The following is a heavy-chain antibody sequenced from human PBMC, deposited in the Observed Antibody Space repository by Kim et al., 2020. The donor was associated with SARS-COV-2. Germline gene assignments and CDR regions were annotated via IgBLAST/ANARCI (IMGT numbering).Heavy chain of an antibody. CDR3: AKDSSGSYYTTFDY. J-gene: IGHJ4*02. Sequence: ADSVKGRFTISRDNSKNTLYLQMNSLRAEDTAVYYCAKDSSGSYYTTFDYWGQGTLVTVSS. V-gene: IGHV3-23*01. D-gene: IGHD3-10*01.